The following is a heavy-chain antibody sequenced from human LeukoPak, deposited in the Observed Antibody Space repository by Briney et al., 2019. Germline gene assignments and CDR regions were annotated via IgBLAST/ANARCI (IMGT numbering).Heavy chain of an antibody. CDR3: ASRGVTNYFDY. J-gene: IGHJ4*02. CDR1: GFTFSTYS. D-gene: IGHD4-17*01. V-gene: IGHV3-21*01. CDR2: ISGSSNYI. Sequence: GGSLRLSCAASGFTFSTYSMNWARQAPGKGLEWVSCISGSSNYIYYADSVKGRFTISRDNAKNSLYLQMNSLRAEDTAVYYCASRGVTNYFDYWGQGTLVTVSS.